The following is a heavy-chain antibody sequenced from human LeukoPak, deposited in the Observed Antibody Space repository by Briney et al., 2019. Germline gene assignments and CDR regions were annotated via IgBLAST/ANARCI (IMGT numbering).Heavy chain of an antibody. V-gene: IGHV3-23*01. Sequence: GGSLRLSCAASGFTFSSYAMSWVRQLPGKGLEWLSYISDSGGSTYYADSVKGRFVISRDNSKNSLYLQINSLRAEDTAIYYCATYDYVWGRYRLAQSDYWGQGTLVTVSS. CDR2: ISDSGGST. CDR1: GFTFSSYA. CDR3: ATYDYVWGRYRLAQSDY. D-gene: IGHD3-16*02. J-gene: IGHJ4*02.